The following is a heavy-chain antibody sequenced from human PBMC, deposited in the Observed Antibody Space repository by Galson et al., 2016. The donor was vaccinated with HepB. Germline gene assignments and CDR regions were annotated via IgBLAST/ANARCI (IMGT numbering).Heavy chain of an antibody. D-gene: IGHD2-2*01. CDR2: IIPLSATA. V-gene: IGHV1-69*13. CDR1: GGTFSSYA. CDR3: AREFILGVGCSGSSCYPYYFDY. J-gene: IGHJ4*01. Sequence: SVKVSCKASGGTFSSYAINWVRQAPGQGLEWMGGIIPLSATANYAQKFQGRVTLTADESTSTAYMELSSLRSEDTAVYYCAREFILGVGCSGSSCYPYYFDYWGQGTL.